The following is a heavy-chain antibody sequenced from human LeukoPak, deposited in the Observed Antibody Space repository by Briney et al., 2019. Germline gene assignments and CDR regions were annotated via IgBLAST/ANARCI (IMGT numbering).Heavy chain of an antibody. D-gene: IGHD6-13*01. CDR2: SGTAGDT. V-gene: IGHV3-23*01. CDR3: AKKTPGTHPFDS. Sequence: GGSLRLSCAASGFTFSSSAMNWVRQAPGKGLEWVSASGTAGDTYYADSVKGRFTISRDDSKNTLFLQMTSLRAEDTAVYYCAKKTPGTHPFDSWGQGTLITVSP. J-gene: IGHJ4*02. CDR1: GFTFSSSA.